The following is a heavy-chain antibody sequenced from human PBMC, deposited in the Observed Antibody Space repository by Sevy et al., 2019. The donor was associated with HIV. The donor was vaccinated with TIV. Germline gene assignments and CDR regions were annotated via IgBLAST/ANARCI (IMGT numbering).Heavy chain of an antibody. CDR1: GYTFTSYG. Sequence: ASVKVSCKASGYTFTSYGISWVRQAPGQGLEWMGWISAYNGNTNYAQKLQGRVTMTTDTSTSTAYMELRSLRSDDTAVYYRARDRSEQLDFDYWGQGTLVTVSS. CDR3: ARDRSEQLDFDY. CDR2: ISAYNGNT. J-gene: IGHJ4*02. D-gene: IGHD6-6*01. V-gene: IGHV1-18*01.